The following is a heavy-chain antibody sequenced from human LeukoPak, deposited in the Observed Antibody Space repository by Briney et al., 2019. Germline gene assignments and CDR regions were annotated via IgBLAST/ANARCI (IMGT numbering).Heavy chain of an antibody. CDR2: ISWNSGSI. V-gene: IGHV3-9*01. CDR1: GFTFDDYA. J-gene: IGHJ4*02. D-gene: IGHD3-22*01. Sequence: SLRLSCAASGFTFDDYAMHWVRQAPGKGLEWVSGISWNSGSIGYADSVKGRFTTSRDNAKNSLYLQMNSLRAEDTALYYCAKDSHYYDSSGYYPFDYWGQGTLVTVSS. CDR3: AKDSHYYDSSGYYPFDY.